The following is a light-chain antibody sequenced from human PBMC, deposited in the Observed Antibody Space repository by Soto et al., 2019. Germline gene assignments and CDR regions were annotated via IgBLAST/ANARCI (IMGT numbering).Light chain of an antibody. V-gene: IGLV2-8*01. CDR1: TCDVGGYNY. CDR3: SSYVGTNSYV. CDR2: EVY. J-gene: IGLJ1*01. Sequence: TPPPPASGSLDQLVTISGPGNTCDVGGYNYVSWYQHHPGKAPKLIIYEVYKRPSGVPDRFSGSKSGNTAALTVSGLQAEDEADYYCSSYVGTNSYVFGTGTKVTVL.